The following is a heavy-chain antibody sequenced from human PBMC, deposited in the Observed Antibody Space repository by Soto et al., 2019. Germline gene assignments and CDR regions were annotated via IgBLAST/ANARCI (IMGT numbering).Heavy chain of an antibody. CDR1: GFTFSSYS. Sequence: GGSLRLSCAASGFTFSSYSMNWVRQAPGKGLEWVSSISSSSSYIYYADSVKGRFTISRDNAKNSLYRQMNSLRAEDTAVYYCARDLYYYDRPASFDIWGQGTMVTVSS. CDR3: ARDLYYYDRPASFDI. J-gene: IGHJ3*02. D-gene: IGHD3-22*01. V-gene: IGHV3-21*01. CDR2: ISSSSSYI.